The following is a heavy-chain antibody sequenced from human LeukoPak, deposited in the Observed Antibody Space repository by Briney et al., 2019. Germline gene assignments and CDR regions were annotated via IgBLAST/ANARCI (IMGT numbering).Heavy chain of an antibody. D-gene: IGHD6-6*01. Sequence: KPSETLSLTCAVYGGSFSGYYWSWIRQPPGKGPEWIGEINHSGSTNYNPSLKSRVTISVDTSKNQFSLKLNSATAADTAVYYCARASPGGSSSYYWGQGTLVTVSS. CDR3: ARASPGGSSSYY. J-gene: IGHJ4*02. CDR2: INHSGST. CDR1: GGSFSGYY. V-gene: IGHV4-34*01.